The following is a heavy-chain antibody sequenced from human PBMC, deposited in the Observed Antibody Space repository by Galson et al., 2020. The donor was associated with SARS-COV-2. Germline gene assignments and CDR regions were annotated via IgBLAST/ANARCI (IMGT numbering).Heavy chain of an antibody. D-gene: IGHD2-2*01. CDR2: FDPEDGET. V-gene: IGHV1-24*01. CDR3: ATSPAAIRDNWFDP. J-gene: IGHJ5*02. CDR1: GYTLTELS. Sequence: ASVKVSCKVSGYTLTELSMHWVRQAPGKGLEWMGGFDPEDGETIYAQKFQGRVTMTEDTSTDTAYMELSSLRSEDTAVYYCATSPAAIRDNWFDPWGQGTLVTVSS.